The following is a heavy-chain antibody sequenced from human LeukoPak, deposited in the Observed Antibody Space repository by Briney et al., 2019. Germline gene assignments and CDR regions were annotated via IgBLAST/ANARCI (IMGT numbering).Heavy chain of an antibody. CDR3: ARGSSNYDFWSGYYPAPFFYYHYGMDV. Sequence: GGSLRLSCAASGFTVSSNYMSWVPQAPGEGLEWVSDIYSGGSTFYAESVKGRFTVSRGNSKNTLYLPMNSLRAEDTAVYYCARGSSNYDFWSGYYPAPFFYYHYGMDVWGQGTTVTVSS. CDR2: IYSGGST. V-gene: IGHV3-53*01. CDR1: GFTVSSNY. D-gene: IGHD3-3*01. J-gene: IGHJ6*02.